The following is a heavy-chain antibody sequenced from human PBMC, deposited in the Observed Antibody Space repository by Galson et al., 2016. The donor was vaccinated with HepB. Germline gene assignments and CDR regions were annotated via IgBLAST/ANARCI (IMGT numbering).Heavy chain of an antibody. V-gene: IGHV3-23*01. Sequence: LRLSCAASGFTFRNYGMTWVRQAPGKGLEVVSSISRSGDSTDYADSVKGRFTISRDNSKSTLSLQMNSLTADDTAIYYCVQGSTAPAVWGKGTTVTVSS. CDR1: GFTFRNYG. D-gene: IGHD2-2*01. J-gene: IGHJ6*04. CDR2: ISRSGDST. CDR3: VQGSTAPAV.